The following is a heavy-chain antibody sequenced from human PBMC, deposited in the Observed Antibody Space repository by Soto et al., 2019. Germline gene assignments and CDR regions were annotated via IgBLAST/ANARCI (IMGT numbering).Heavy chain of an antibody. J-gene: IGHJ6*03. Sequence: QVQLVESGGGVVQPGRSLRLSCAASGFTFSSYGMHWVRQAPGKGLEWVAVISYDGSNKYYADSVKGRFTISRDNSKNTLYLQMNSLRGEDTAVYYCAKDGEPYYEFWSGYYTPSNYYYYYYMDVWGKGTTVTVSS. CDR3: AKDGEPYYEFWSGYYTPSNYYYYYYMDV. CDR2: ISYDGSNK. V-gene: IGHV3-30*18. CDR1: GFTFSSYG. D-gene: IGHD3-3*01.